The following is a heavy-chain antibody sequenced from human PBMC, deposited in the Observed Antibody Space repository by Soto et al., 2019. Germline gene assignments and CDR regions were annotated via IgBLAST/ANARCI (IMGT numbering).Heavy chain of an antibody. CDR3: ASPRIAAAGTGPDYYYYGMDV. CDR1: GCTISSHA. CDR2: ISGSGGST. Sequence: SPRLCCRASGCTISSHARSWDRQAPGKGLEWVSAISGSGGSTYYADSVKGRFTISRDNSKNTLYLQMNSLRAEDTAVYYCASPRIAAAGTGPDYYYYGMDVWGQGTTVTVSS. V-gene: IGHV3-23*01. J-gene: IGHJ6*02. D-gene: IGHD6-13*01.